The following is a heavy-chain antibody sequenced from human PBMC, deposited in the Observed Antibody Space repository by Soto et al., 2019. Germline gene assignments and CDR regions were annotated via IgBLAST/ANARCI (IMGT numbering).Heavy chain of an antibody. CDR1: GYNFINYW. J-gene: IGHJ6*02. CDR2: INPGDSDT. Sequence: PGESLKISCKGSGYNFINYWIAWVRQMPGKGLEWMGIINPGDSDTRYSPSFQGQVTISADKSISTAYLQWSSLKASDTAMYYCASLGPESCGGNCYYYGLDVWGQGTTVTVSS. V-gene: IGHV5-51*01. CDR3: ASLGPESCGGNCYYYGLDV. D-gene: IGHD2-21*01.